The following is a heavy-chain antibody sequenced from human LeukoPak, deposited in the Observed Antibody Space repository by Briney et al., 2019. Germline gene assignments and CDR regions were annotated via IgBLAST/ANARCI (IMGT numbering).Heavy chain of an antibody. CDR1: GFTFSDYY. CDR3: ARVAAMTGTVIDL. Sequence: GGSLRLSCAASGFTFSDYYMSWIRQAPGKGLEWVSYISSSGSTIYYADSVKGRFTISRDNAQNSLFLQMNSLRGEDTAVYYCARVAAMTGTVIDLWGQGTLVTVSS. D-gene: IGHD6-19*01. J-gene: IGHJ5*02. CDR2: ISSSGSTI. V-gene: IGHV3-11*04.